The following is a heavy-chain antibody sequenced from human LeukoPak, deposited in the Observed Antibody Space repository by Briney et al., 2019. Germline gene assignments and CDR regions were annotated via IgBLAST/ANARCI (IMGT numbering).Heavy chain of an antibody. Sequence: SETLSLTCTVSGGSISSYYWSWIRQPPGKGLEWIGYIYYSGSTNYNPSLKSRVTISVDTSKNQFSLKLSSVTAADTAVYYCAREEATYYYDSSGYYPGAFDIWGQGTMVTVSS. CDR1: GGSISSYY. D-gene: IGHD3-22*01. J-gene: IGHJ3*02. CDR3: AREEATYYYDSSGYYPGAFDI. CDR2: IYYSGST. V-gene: IGHV4-59*01.